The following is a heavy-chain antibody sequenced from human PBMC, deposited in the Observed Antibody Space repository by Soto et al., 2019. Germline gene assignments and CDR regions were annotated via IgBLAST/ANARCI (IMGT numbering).Heavy chain of an antibody. D-gene: IGHD4-4*01. CDR2: LTGSGDIK. V-gene: IGHV3-21*01. CDR3: VRGGSNYAS. Sequence: GGSLRLSCAASGFTFSSYVMTWVRQAPGMRLEWVSGLTGSGDIKYYADSVKGRFTISRDNAKNSMYLQMDSLRGEDTAVYYCVRGGSNYASWGQGTLVTVSS. J-gene: IGHJ5*02. CDR1: GFTFSSYV.